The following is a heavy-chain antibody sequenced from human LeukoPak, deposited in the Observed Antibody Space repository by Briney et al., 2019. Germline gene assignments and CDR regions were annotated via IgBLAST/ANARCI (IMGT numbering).Heavy chain of an antibody. Sequence: PSETLSLTCTVSGGSISSSSYYWGWIRQPPGKGLEWIGSIYYSGSTYHNPSLKSRVTISVDTSKNQFSLKLSSVTAADTAVYYCACRIAVAGTLFDYWGQGTLVTVSS. CDR2: IYYSGST. D-gene: IGHD6-19*01. CDR1: GGSISSSSYY. J-gene: IGHJ4*02. CDR3: ACRIAVAGTLFDY. V-gene: IGHV4-39*01.